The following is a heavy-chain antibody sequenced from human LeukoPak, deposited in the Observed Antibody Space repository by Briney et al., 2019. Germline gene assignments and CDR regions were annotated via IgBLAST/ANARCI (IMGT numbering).Heavy chain of an antibody. J-gene: IGHJ4*02. CDR2: INPNSGGT. D-gene: IGHD3-9*01. CDR3: ARGGDSDLRYFDWLLSGGAIDY. Sequence: ASVKVSCKASGYTFTGYYMHWVRQAPGQGLEWMGWINPNSGGTNYAQKFQGRVTMTRDTSISTAYMELSRLRSDDTAVYYCARGGDSDLRYFDWLLSGGAIDYWGQGTLVTVSS. CDR1: GYTFTGYY. V-gene: IGHV1-2*02.